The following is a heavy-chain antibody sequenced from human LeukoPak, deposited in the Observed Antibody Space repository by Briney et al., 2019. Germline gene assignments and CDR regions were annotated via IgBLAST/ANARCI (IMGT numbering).Heavy chain of an antibody. D-gene: IGHD3-22*01. J-gene: IGHJ3*02. CDR1: GFTFSSYA. Sequence: PGGSLRLSCAASGFTFSSYAMSWVRQAPGKGLEWVSAISGSGGSTHYADSVKGRFTISRDNSKNTLYLQMNSLRAEDTAVYYCAKDLGMIVVVIQRLTFDIWGQGTMVTASS. V-gene: IGHV3-23*01. CDR3: AKDLGMIVVVIQRLTFDI. CDR2: ISGSGGST.